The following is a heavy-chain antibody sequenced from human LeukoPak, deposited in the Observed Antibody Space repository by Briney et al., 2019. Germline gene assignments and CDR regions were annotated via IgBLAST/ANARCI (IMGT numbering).Heavy chain of an antibody. CDR2: ISGSGGST. CDR1: GFTFSSYA. Sequence: GGSLRLFCAASGFTFSSYAMSWVRQAPGKGLEWVSAISGSGGSTYYADSVKGRFTISRDNSKNTLYLQMNSLRAEDTAVYYCARLDGGGYFDYWGQGTLVTVSS. V-gene: IGHV3-23*01. J-gene: IGHJ4*02. CDR3: ARLDGGGYFDY. D-gene: IGHD4-23*01.